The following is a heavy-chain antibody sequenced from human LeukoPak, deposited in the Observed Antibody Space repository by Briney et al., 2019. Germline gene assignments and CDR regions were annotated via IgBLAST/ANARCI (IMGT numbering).Heavy chain of an antibody. D-gene: IGHD1-26*01. V-gene: IGHV3-7*01. CDR2: IKQDGSEK. J-gene: IGHJ4*02. Sequence: LPGGSLRLSCAASGFTFSSYWMSWVRQAPGKGLEWVANIKQDGSEKYYVDSVKGRFTISRDNAKNSLYLQMNSLRAEDTAVYYCARELVGATQDFDYWGQGTLVTVSS. CDR1: GFTFSSYW. CDR3: ARELVGATQDFDY.